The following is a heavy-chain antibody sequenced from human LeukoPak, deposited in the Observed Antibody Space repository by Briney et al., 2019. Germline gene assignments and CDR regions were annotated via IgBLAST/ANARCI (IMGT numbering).Heavy chain of an antibody. CDR1: GFTFRSYS. Sequence: LTGGSLRLSCAASGFTFRSYSMMWVRQAPGRGLEWVAYISRSSSTIYYAASVKGRFTISRDNAKNSLYLQMNSLRAEDTAVYFCARDRNWSGFSDYWGQGTLVTGPS. J-gene: IGHJ4*02. CDR2: ISRSSSTI. CDR3: ARDRNWSGFSDY. V-gene: IGHV3-48*01. D-gene: IGHD3-3*01.